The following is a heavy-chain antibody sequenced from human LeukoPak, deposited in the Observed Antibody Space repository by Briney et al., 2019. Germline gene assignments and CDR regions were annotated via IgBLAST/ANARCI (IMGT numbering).Heavy chain of an antibody. CDR2: IYHSGST. V-gene: IGHV4-30-2*01. D-gene: IGHD2-21*01. CDR1: GGSIISDGYS. Sequence: SETLSLTCAVSGGSIISDGYSWNSMRQPPGNGQEWIGYIYHSGSTYYNPSLKTRVTISVDRSKNQFSLNLSSVTAADTAVYYCARACGGNCYFDYWGQGTLITVSS. J-gene: IGHJ4*02. CDR3: ARACGGNCYFDY.